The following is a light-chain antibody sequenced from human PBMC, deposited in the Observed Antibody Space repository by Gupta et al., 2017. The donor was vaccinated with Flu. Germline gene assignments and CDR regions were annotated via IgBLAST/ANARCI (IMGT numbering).Light chain of an antibody. CDR3: QQHNHWPPA. J-gene: IGKJ4*01. CDR1: QGVSVN. CDR2: AAS. V-gene: IGKV3-15*01. Sequence: GESATLSGRTTQGVSVNLAWYQQKLGQAPRILIYAASTRATGVPARFSGSGSGTQFTLTITSLQSEDVAVYYCQQHNHWPPAFGGGTKVEIK.